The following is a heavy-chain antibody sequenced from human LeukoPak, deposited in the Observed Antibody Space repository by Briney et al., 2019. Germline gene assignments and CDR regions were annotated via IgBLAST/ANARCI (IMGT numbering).Heavy chain of an antibody. CDR1: GYTFTVYY. J-gene: IGHJ4*02. CDR2: INPNSGDT. Sequence: ASVTVSCTASGYTFTVYYMHWVRQAPGQGLEWMGWINPNSGDTNYAQKFQGRVTMTRDTSISTAYMELSRLRSDDTAVYYCTREERYTTTIITPGDYWGQGTLVTVSS. V-gene: IGHV1-2*02. CDR3: TREERYTTTIITPGDY. D-gene: IGHD3-9*01.